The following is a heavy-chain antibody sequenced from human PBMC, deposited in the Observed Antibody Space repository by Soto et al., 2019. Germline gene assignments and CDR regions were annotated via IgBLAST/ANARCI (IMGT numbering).Heavy chain of an antibody. J-gene: IGHJ6*02. CDR2: ISYDGSNK. Sequence: QVQLVESGGGVVQPGRSLRLSCAASGFTFSSYGMHWVRQAPGKGLEWVAVISYDGSNKYYADSVKGRFTISRDNXKXXLYLQMNSLRAEDTAVYYCAKDPAGAWEYYYGMDVWGQGTTVTVSS. V-gene: IGHV3-30*18. CDR1: GFTFSSYG. CDR3: AKDPAGAWEYYYGMDV. D-gene: IGHD1-26*01.